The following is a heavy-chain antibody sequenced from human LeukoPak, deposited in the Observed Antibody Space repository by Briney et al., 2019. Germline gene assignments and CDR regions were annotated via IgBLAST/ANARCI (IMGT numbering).Heavy chain of an antibody. D-gene: IGHD3-10*01. CDR1: GGSFNNYY. J-gene: IGHJ4*02. V-gene: IGHV4-34*01. CDR2: INHSGST. Sequence: KPSETLSLTCAIYGGSFNNYYWSWIRQPPGMGLEWIGEINHSGSTNYNPSLKSRVTISVDKSKNQFSLRLSSVTVADTAVYYCAPYGSGFSVDDFWGQGTLVTVSS. CDR3: APYGSGFSVDDF.